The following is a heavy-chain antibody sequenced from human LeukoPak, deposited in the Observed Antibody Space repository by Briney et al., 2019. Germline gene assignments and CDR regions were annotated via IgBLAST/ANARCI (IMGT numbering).Heavy chain of an antibody. CDR1: GGSISSYY. D-gene: IGHD6-13*01. J-gene: IGHJ4*02. CDR3: ARFRIAAAGTRYFDY. Sequence: PSETLSLTCTVSGGSISSYYWSWIRQPPGKGLEWIGYIYYSGSTNFNPSLKSRVTISVDTSKNQFSLKLSSVTAADTAVYYCARFRIAAAGTRYFDYWGRGTLVTVSS. V-gene: IGHV4-59*12. CDR2: IYYSGST.